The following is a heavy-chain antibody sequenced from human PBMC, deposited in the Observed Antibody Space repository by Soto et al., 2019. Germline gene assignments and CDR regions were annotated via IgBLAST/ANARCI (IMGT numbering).Heavy chain of an antibody. J-gene: IGHJ4*02. D-gene: IGHD6-19*01. Sequence: SETLSLTCAVYGESFSGHIWTWIRQTPGKGLQWIGQINHSGSASYNPSLKSRVTISVHTSNSQFSLELSSVTAAATAVYYCARGLITGSHYSGGWYYFDSWGQGNQVTVS. CDR2: INHSGSA. CDR1: GESFSGHI. V-gene: IGHV4-34*01. CDR3: ARGLITGSHYSGGWYYFDS.